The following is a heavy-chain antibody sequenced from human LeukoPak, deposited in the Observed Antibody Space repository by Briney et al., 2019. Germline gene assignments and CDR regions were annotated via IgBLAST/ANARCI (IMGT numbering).Heavy chain of an antibody. CDR2: IKQDGSER. J-gene: IGHJ4*02. CDR1: GFSFSSFW. CDR3: ARGGTRGYSPVDY. Sequence: GGSLRLSCAASGFSFSSFWMNGVRQAPGKGLEWVANIKQDGSERNYVDSVKGRSTISRDNAKNSLFLQMNSLRVEDTAVYYCARGGTRGYSPVDYWGQGILVTVSS. D-gene: IGHD5-18*01. V-gene: IGHV3-7*03.